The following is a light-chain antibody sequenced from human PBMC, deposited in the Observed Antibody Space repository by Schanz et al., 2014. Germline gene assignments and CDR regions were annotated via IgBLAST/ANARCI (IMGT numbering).Light chain of an antibody. V-gene: IGLV1-51*01. J-gene: IGLJ3*02. Sequence: QSVLTQPPSMSAAPGQTVTISCSGSSSNIGNNYVSWYQQLPGAAPKLLIYDNNKRPSGFPDRFSGSKSGTSATLGITGFPAGYYDDYYSGTWYTSRRAWVFGGGTKVTVL. CDR1: SSNIGNNY. CDR3: GTWYTSRRAWV. CDR2: DNN.